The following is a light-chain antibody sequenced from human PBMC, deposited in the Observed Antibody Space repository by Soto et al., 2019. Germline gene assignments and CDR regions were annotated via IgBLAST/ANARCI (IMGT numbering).Light chain of an antibody. V-gene: IGLV2-8*01. J-gene: IGLJ2*01. CDR3: SSYTGSKTLL. CDR1: SSDIGGYNY. CDR2: EVT. Sequence: QSALTQTPSASGSPGQSVTISCTGTSSDIGGYNYVSWYQRHPGKAPKLMIYEVTKRPSGVPDRFSGSKSGNTASLTVSGLQAEDEAEYYCSSYTGSKTLLFGGGTKLTVL.